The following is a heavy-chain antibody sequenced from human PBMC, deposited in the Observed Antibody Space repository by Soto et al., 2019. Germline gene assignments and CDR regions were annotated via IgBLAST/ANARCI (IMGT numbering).Heavy chain of an antibody. J-gene: IGHJ5*02. CDR3: AREGYSSIRSNWFDP. CDR1: GFTFSSYW. D-gene: IGHD6-13*01. V-gene: IGHV3-7*05. CDR2: IKQDGSEK. Sequence: GGSLRLSCAASGFTFSSYWMSWVRQAPGKGLEWVANIKQDGSEKHYVDSVKGRFSISRDNAKNSLYLQMNSLRAEDTAVYYCAREGYSSIRSNWFDPWGQGTLVTVSS.